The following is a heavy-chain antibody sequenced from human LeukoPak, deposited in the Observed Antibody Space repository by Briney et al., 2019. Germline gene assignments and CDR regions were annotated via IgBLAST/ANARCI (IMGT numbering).Heavy chain of an antibody. CDR1: GGSISSYY. J-gene: IGHJ4*02. Sequence: SETLSLTCTVSGGSISSYYWSWIRQPPGKGLEWIGYIYYSGSTNYNPSLKSRVTISVDTSKNQFSLKLSSVTAADTAVYYCARDSGSSWYGYYFDYWGQGTLDTVSS. D-gene: IGHD6-13*01. CDR3: ARDSGSSWYGYYFDY. CDR2: IYYSGST. V-gene: IGHV4-59*01.